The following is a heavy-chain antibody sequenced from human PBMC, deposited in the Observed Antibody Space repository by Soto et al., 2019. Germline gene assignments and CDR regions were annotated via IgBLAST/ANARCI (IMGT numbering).Heavy chain of an antibody. V-gene: IGHV1-8*01. Sequence: GASVKVSCKASGYTFTNYVIHWVRQAPGQGLEWMGWMNPNSGNTGYAQKFQGRVTMTRNTSISTAYMELSSLRSEDTAVYYCASDYYGSGSYYFHWGQGTLVTVSS. CDR3: ASDYYGSGSYYFH. CDR2: MNPNSGNT. J-gene: IGHJ4*02. CDR1: GYTFTNYV. D-gene: IGHD3-10*01.